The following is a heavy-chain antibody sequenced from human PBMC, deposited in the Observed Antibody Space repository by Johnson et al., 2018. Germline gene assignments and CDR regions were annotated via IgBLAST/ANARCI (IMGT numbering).Heavy chain of an antibody. CDR3: ARAGPSGWLFDY. V-gene: IGHV4-59*01. Sequence: QVQLQESGPGLVKPSETLSLTCTVSGGSISNFYWSWIRQPPGKGLECLGYIYYSGSTNYNPSLKSRVTMSVDTSKNLFSLRLTSGTAADTAVYYCARAGPSGWLFDYWGQGTLVTVSS. D-gene: IGHD6-19*01. CDR2: IYYSGST. CDR1: GGSISNFY. J-gene: IGHJ4*02.